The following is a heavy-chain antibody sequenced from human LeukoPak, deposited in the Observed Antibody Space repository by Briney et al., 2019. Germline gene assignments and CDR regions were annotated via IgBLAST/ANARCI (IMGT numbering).Heavy chain of an antibody. J-gene: IGHJ4*02. Sequence: GGSLRLSCAASGFTFSSYGMHWVRQAPGKGLEWVAVIWYDGSNKYYADSVKGRFTISRDNSKNTLYLQMNSLRAEDTAVYYCARLEGDEPFDYWGQGTLVTVPS. CDR2: IWYDGSNK. D-gene: IGHD5-24*01. CDR1: GFTFSSYG. V-gene: IGHV3-33*01. CDR3: ARLEGDEPFDY.